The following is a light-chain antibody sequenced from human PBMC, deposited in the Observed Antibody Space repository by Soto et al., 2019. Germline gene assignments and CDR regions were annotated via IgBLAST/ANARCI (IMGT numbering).Light chain of an antibody. J-gene: IGLJ2*01. Sequence: QSALTQPASVSGSPGQSITISCTGTSSDVGGYNYVSWYQQHPGKAPKLMIYEVSNRPSGVSNRFSGSKSGNTASLTISGLQAEDEADYYCSSYTISSTVIFGGGTKLT. V-gene: IGLV2-14*01. CDR1: SSDVGGYNY. CDR3: SSYTISSTVI. CDR2: EVS.